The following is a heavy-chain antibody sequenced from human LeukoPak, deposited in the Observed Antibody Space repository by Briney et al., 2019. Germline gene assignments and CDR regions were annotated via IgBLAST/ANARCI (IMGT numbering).Heavy chain of an antibody. D-gene: IGHD3-22*01. Sequence: GGSLRLSCAASGFTFSSYSMNLVRQAPGKGLEWVSYISSSSSTIYYADSVKGRFTISRDNAKNSLYLQMNSLRDEDTAVYYCASGDYYDSSGYFTRCAFDIWGQGTMVTVSS. CDR2: ISSSSSTI. CDR1: GFTFSSYS. CDR3: ASGDYYDSSGYFTRCAFDI. J-gene: IGHJ3*02. V-gene: IGHV3-48*02.